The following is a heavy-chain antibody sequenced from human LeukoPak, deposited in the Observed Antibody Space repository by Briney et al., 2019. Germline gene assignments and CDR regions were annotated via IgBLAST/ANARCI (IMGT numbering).Heavy chain of an antibody. CDR1: GFTFSNAY. CDR2: ISGSGGSI. V-gene: IGHV3-23*01. J-gene: IGHJ4*02. CDR3: AKGGDGYNYYFDY. D-gene: IGHD5-24*01. Sequence: GGSLRLSCAASGFTFSNAYMNWVRQAPGKGLEWVSGISGSGGSIRYADSVKGRFIISRDNSKNTPYLQMNSLRAEDTAVYYCAKGGDGYNYYFDYWGQETLVTVSS.